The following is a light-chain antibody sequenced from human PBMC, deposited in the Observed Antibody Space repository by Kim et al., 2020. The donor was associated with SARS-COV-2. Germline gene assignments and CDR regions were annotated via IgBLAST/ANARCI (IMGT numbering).Light chain of an antibody. J-gene: IGLJ2*01. CDR3: SSYINSSIVA. V-gene: IGLV2-14*01. Sequence: QSALTQPASVSGSPGQSITISCTGTSSDVGGYNSVSWYQHHPGKAPKLMIYEVSNRPSGVSNRFSGSTSGNTASLTISGLQAEDEAYYYCSSYINSSIVAFGGGTQLTVL. CDR2: EVS. CDR1: SSDVGGYNS.